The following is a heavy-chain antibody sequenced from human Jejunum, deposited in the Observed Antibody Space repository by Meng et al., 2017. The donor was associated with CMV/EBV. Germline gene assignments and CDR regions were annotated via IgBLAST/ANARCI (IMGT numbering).Heavy chain of an antibody. Sequence: GRSFSGRHYSWNWFRQPPGNGLEWIGYIYTSGSTDYNPSLKSRVTISLDTSKNQFSLKLSSLTAADTAVYYCARNVYTYGFDAFDIWGQGTMVTVSS. CDR1: GRSFSGRHYS. CDR2: IYTSGST. CDR3: ARNVYTYGFDAFDI. V-gene: IGHV4-61*01. D-gene: IGHD5-18*01. J-gene: IGHJ3*02.